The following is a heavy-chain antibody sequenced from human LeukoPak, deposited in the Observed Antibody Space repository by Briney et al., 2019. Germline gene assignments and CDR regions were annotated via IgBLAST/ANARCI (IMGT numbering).Heavy chain of an antibody. CDR1: GGSISGTNYY. CDR3: ARSYYGSGSYYSFDY. J-gene: IGHJ4*02. D-gene: IGHD3-10*01. Sequence: SETLSLTCTVSGGSISGTNYYWGWIRQPPGKGLEWIGYIYYSGSTNYNPSLKSRVTISVDTSKSQFSLKLSSVTAADTAVYYCARSYYGSGSYYSFDYWGQGTLVTVSS. V-gene: IGHV4-61*05. CDR2: IYYSGST.